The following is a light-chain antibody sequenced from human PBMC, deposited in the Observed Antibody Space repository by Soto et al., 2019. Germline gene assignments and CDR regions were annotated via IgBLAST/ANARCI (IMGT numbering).Light chain of an antibody. CDR3: QQYGSSPYT. J-gene: IGKJ2*01. V-gene: IGKV3-20*01. Sequence: EIVLTQSPGTLSLSPGERATLSCRASQSVSNNYLAWYQQKPGQAPRLLIYGASSRPGGIPDRFSGSGSGTDFTLTIPRLEPEDFAVYYCQQYGSSPYTFGQGTKVDNK. CDR2: GAS. CDR1: QSVSNNY.